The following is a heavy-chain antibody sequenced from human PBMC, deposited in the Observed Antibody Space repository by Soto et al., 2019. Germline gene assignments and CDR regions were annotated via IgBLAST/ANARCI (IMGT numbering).Heavy chain of an antibody. J-gene: IGHJ6*02. CDR1: GFTVSSYG. Sequence: QVQLVESGGGVVQPGRSLRLSCAASGFTVSSYGMHWVRQAPGKGLEWVSVISYDGSNKYYAYSVKGRFTISRDNSKNKLYLQMKSLTADDTAVYYCAKGKYCTNGVCYHYYYYYGMDVWGQGTTVTVSS. CDR2: ISYDGSNK. D-gene: IGHD2-8*01. V-gene: IGHV3-30*18. CDR3: AKGKYCTNGVCYHYYYYYGMDV.